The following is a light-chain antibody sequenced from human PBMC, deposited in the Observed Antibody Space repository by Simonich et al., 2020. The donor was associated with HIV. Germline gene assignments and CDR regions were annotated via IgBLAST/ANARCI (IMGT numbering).Light chain of an antibody. CDR2: WAS. J-gene: IGKJ1*01. CDR1: QSVLYSSNNKNY. V-gene: IGKV4-1*01. CDR3: HQYYSLTST. Sequence: DIVMTQSPDSLAVSLGERATINCKSSQSVLYSSNNKNYLAWYQQKPGQPPKLLIYWASTRESGVPDRFSGSGSGTDFTLTISSLQAEDVAVYYCHQYYSLTSTFGQGTKVEIK.